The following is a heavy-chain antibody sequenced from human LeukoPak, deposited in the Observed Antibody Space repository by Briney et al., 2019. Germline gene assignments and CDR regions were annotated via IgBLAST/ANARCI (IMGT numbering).Heavy chain of an antibody. CDR2: ISGSGGST. V-gene: IGHV3-23*01. CDR1: GFTFSSHA. Sequence: GGSLRLSCVASGFTFSSHAMSWVRQAPGKGLEWVSAISGSGGSTYYADSVKGRFTISRDNSKNTLYLQMNSLRAEDTAVYYCAAIQLWSHYGMDVWGQGTTVTVSS. CDR3: AAIQLWSHYGMDV. D-gene: IGHD5-18*01. J-gene: IGHJ6*02.